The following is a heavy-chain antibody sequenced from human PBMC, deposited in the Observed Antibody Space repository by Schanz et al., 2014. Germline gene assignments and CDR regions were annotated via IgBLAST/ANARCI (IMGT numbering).Heavy chain of an antibody. V-gene: IGHV1-69*04. D-gene: IGHD6-19*01. Sequence: QVQLVQSGAEVKKPGASVRVSCKVSGYAFTTYGISWVRQAPGQGLEWLGRIMPLRGIGNNAWKFQDRLTITADKSMNIAYMELSSLGTEDTAVYYCTRLRRADPNGFDVWGQGTTVTVS. J-gene: IGHJ6*02. CDR2: IMPLRGIG. CDR1: GYAFTTYG. CDR3: TRLRRADPNGFDV.